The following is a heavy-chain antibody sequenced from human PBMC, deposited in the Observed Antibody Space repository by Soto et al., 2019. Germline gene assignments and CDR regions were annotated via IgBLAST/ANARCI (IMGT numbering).Heavy chain of an antibody. CDR3: AKVTKRAAAGRYEYYKYGMDV. V-gene: IGHV3-23*01. D-gene: IGHD6-13*01. J-gene: IGHJ6*02. CDR2: ISGSGGSS. Sequence: GSLRLSCAASGFTFSSYAMSWVRQAPGKGLEWVSAISGSGGSSYYAASVKGRFTISRDNSKNTLFLQMNGLRAEDTAVYYCAKVTKRAAAGRYEYYKYGMDVWGQGTTVTVSS. CDR1: GFTFSSYA.